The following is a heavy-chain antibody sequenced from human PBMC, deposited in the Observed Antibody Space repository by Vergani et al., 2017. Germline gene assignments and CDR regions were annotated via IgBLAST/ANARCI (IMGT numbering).Heavy chain of an antibody. J-gene: IGHJ4*02. CDR2: ISSSSSYI. Sequence: EVQLVESGGGLVKPRGSLRLSCAASGFTFSSYSMNWVRQAPGKGLEWVSSISSSSSYIYYADSVKGRFTISRDNAKNSLYLQMNSLRAEDTAVYYCARGLRGYSYGYHDYWGQGTLVTVSS. V-gene: IGHV3-21*01. CDR3: ARGLRGYSYGYHDY. CDR1: GFTFSSYS. D-gene: IGHD5-18*01.